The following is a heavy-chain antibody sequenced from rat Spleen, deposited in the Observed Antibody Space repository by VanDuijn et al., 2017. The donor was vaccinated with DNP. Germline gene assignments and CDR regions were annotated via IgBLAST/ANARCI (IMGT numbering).Heavy chain of an antibody. CDR2: ISNSGSST. D-gene: IGHD4-3*01. J-gene: IGHJ3*01. CDR3: ARKDSGPLFAY. V-gene: IGHV5-22*01. CDR1: GFTFSNYY. Sequence: EVQLVESGGGLVQPGRSLNLSCAASGFTFSNYYMAWVRQAPKKGLEWVASISNSGSSTSYQDSVKGRFTISRDNAKSSLYLQMNSLKSEDTATYYCARKDSGPLFAYWGQGTLVTVSS.